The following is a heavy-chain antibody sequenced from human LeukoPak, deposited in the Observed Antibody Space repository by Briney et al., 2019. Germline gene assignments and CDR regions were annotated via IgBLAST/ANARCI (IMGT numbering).Heavy chain of an antibody. D-gene: IGHD6-13*01. CDR3: ARLSAAAVDY. CDR2: IYYSGST. Sequence: PSETLSLTCTVPVGSISSYYWSWIRQPPGKGLEWIGYIYYSGSTNCNPSLKSRVTISVDTSKNQFSLKLSSVTAADTAVYYCARLSAAAVDYWGQGTLVTVSS. J-gene: IGHJ4*02. V-gene: IGHV4-59*01. CDR1: VGSISSYY.